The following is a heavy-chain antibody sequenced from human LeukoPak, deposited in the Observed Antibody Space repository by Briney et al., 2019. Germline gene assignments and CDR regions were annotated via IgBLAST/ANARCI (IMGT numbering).Heavy chain of an antibody. D-gene: IGHD3-22*01. Sequence: GGSLRLSCAASGFTFSSYGMHWARQAPGKGLEWGAVIWYDGSNKYYADSVKGRFTISRDNSKNTLYLQMNSLRAEDTAVYYCAKAFHCYYYDSSGYCSYFDYWGQGTLVTVSS. CDR2: IWYDGSNK. J-gene: IGHJ4*02. CDR3: AKAFHCYYYDSSGYCSYFDY. V-gene: IGHV3-33*06. CDR1: GFTFSSYG.